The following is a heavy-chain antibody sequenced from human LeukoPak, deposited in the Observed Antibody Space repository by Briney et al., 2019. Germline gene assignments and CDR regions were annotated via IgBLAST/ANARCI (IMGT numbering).Heavy chain of an antibody. V-gene: IGHV4-59*01. Sequence: SETLPLTCIVYGGSISSYYWSWIRQPPGKGLEWIGYIYYSGSTNYNPSLKSRVTISVDTSKNQFSLKLSSVTAADTAVYYCARVAHHYGSGSYYYYYYVMDVWGQGTTVTVSS. D-gene: IGHD3-10*01. CDR1: GGSISSYY. J-gene: IGHJ6*02. CDR2: IYYSGST. CDR3: ARVAHHYGSGSYYYYYYVMDV.